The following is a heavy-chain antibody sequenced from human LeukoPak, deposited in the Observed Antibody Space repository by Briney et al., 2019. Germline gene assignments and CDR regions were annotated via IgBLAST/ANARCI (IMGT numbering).Heavy chain of an antibody. CDR1: GGTFSSYA. CDR2: IIPIFGTA. J-gene: IGHJ4*02. CDR3: ASGAVVGAPLGY. V-gene: IGHV1-69*13. Sequence: ASVKVSCKASGGTFSSYAISWVRQAPGQGLEWMGGIIPIFGTANYAQKFQGRVTITADESTSTAYMELSRLRSDDTAVYYCASGAVVGAPLGYWGQGTLVTVSS. D-gene: IGHD1-26*01.